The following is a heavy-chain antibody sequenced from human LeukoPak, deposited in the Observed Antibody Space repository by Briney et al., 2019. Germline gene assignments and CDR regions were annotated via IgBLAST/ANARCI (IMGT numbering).Heavy chain of an antibody. Sequence: SETLSLTCAVSGGSISSGGYSWSWIRQPPGKGLEWIGYIYHSWSTYYNPSLKSRVTISVDRSKNQFSLKLSSVTAADTAVYYCARAITMPDYWGQGTLVTVSS. CDR1: GGSISSGGYS. CDR2: IYHSWST. J-gene: IGHJ4*02. V-gene: IGHV4-30-2*01. CDR3: ARAITMPDY. D-gene: IGHD3-10*01.